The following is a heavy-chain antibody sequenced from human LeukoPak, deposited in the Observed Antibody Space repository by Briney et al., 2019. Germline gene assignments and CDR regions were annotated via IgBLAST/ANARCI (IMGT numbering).Heavy chain of an antibody. J-gene: IGHJ4*02. V-gene: IGHV3-23*01. Sequence: PGGSLRLSCATSGFTFISYAMSWVLKAPGKGWKGGSAISGSGGSTYYADSVKGRFTISRDNSKNTLYLQMNSLRAEDPAVYYCARDHSSGWYSDYFDYWGQGTLVTVSS. CDR1: GFTFISYA. D-gene: IGHD6-19*01. CDR2: ISGSGGST. CDR3: ARDHSSGWYSDYFDY.